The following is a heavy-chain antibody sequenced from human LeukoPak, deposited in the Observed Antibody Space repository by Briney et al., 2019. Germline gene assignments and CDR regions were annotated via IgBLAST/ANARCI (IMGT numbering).Heavy chain of an antibody. V-gene: IGHV4-34*01. D-gene: IGHD5-24*01. CDR1: GGSFSGYY. J-gene: IGHJ4*02. Sequence: SETLSLTCAVYGGSFSGYYWSWIRQPPGKGLEWIGEINHSGSTNYNPSLKSRVTISVDTSKNQFSLKLSSVTAADTAVYYCARYEGMATDFDYWGQGTLVTVSS. CDR2: INHSGST. CDR3: ARYEGMATDFDY.